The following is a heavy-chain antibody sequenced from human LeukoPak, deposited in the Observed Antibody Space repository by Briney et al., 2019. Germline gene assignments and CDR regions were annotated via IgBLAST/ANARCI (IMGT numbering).Heavy chain of an antibody. Sequence: GGSLRLSCAASGFTFSSYWMSWVRQAPGKGLEWVANIKQDGSEKYYVDSVKGRFTISRDNAKNSLYLQMNSLRAEDTALYYCARDAYYYGSGSSSPFDYWGQGTLVTVSS. CDR1: GFTFSSYW. J-gene: IGHJ4*02. CDR3: ARDAYYYGSGSSSPFDY. V-gene: IGHV3-7*03. CDR2: IKQDGSEK. D-gene: IGHD3-10*01.